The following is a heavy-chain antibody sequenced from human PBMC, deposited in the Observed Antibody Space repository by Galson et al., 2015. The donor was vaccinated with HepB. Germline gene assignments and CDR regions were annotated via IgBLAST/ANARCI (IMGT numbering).Heavy chain of an antibody. CDR1: GYTFTSYG. V-gene: IGHV1-18*01. CDR2: ISAYNGNT. CDR3: ARVRITMIVVVTPGWFDP. Sequence: SVKVSCKASGYTFTSYGISWVRQAPGQGLEWMGWISAYNGNTNYAQKLQGRVTMTTDTSTSTAYMELRSLRSDDTAVYYCARVRITMIVVVTPGWFDPWGQGTLVTVSS. J-gene: IGHJ5*02. D-gene: IGHD3-22*01.